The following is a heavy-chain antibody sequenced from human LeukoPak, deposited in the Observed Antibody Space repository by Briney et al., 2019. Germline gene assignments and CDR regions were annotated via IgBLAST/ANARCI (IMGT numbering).Heavy chain of an antibody. V-gene: IGHV1-24*01. D-gene: IGHD6-19*01. CDR2: FDPEDGEP. J-gene: IGHJ4*02. CDR1: AYTLTESS. Sequence: ASVKVSCKVSAYTLTESSMRWVRQAPGNGLEWMGGFDPEDGEPIYAQKIQGRVTMTEDTSVHTAYMELRSLRSEDTAVYYCVTDIRSGWRNYWGQGTLITVSS. CDR3: VTDIRSGWRNY.